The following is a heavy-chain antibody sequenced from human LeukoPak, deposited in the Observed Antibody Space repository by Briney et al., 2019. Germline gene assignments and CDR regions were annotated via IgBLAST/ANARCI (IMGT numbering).Heavy chain of an antibody. Sequence: ASVKVSCKASGGTFSSYAISWVRQAPGQGLEWMGGIIPIFGTANYAQKFQGRVTITADESTSTAYMELSSLRAEDTAVYYCARDYSGWSLDPWGQGTLVTVSS. CDR2: IIPIFGTA. J-gene: IGHJ5*02. D-gene: IGHD5-12*01. CDR1: GGTFSSYA. CDR3: ARDYSGWSLDP. V-gene: IGHV1-69*13.